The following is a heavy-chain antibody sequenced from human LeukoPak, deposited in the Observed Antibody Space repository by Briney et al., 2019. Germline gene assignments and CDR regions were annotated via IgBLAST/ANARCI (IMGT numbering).Heavy chain of an antibody. CDR2: IIPIFGTA. J-gene: IGHJ4*02. D-gene: IGHD4-11*01. CDR1: GGTFSSYA. Sequence: SVKVSCKASGGTFSSYAISWVRQAPGQGLEWMGGIIPIFGTANYAQKFQGRVTITTDESTSTAYMELSSLRSEDTAVYYCARFWYSNPPGYYFDYWGQGTLVTVSS. V-gene: IGHV1-69*05. CDR3: ARFWYSNPPGYYFDY.